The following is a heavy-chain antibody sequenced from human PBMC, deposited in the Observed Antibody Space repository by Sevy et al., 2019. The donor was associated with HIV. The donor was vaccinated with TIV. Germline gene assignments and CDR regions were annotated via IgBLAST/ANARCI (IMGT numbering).Heavy chain of an antibody. CDR3: AKGGGPQSSFDS. CDR1: GLTFNKYS. V-gene: IGHV3-23*01. Sequence: GGSLRLSCEASGLTFNKYSMSWVRQAPGKGLEWVSTVSSSGNDTYYPDSVKGRFTISRDNSKNTVYLQTNRLTLDDTAAYYCAKGGGPQSSFDSWGQGVQVTVSS. CDR2: VSSSGNDT. J-gene: IGHJ4*02.